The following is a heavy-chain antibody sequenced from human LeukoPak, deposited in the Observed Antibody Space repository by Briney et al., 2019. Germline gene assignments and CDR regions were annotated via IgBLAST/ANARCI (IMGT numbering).Heavy chain of an antibody. CDR3: AREGPIVATITYYMDV. D-gene: IGHD5-12*01. CDR1: GYTFTSYA. V-gene: IGHV1-2*02. CDR2: INPNSGGT. J-gene: IGHJ6*03. Sequence: GASVKVSCKASGYTFTSYAMHWVRQAPGQGLEWMGWINPNSGGTNYAQKFQGRVTMTRDTSISTAYMELSRLRSDDTAVYYCAREGPIVATITYYMDVWGKGTTVTISS.